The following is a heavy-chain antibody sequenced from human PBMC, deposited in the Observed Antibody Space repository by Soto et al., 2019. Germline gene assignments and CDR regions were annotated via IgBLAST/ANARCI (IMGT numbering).Heavy chain of an antibody. CDR1: GGTFSDLA. V-gene: IGHV1-69*01. J-gene: IGHJ4*02. CDR2: IIPLFGTP. CDR3: AGQRVPEMASGGYFDH. D-gene: IGHD6-25*01. Sequence: QVHLVQSGAEVKKPGSSVKVSCKTSGGTFSDLAFSWVRQAPRQGLEWVGGIIPLFGTPNYAREFQGRVSVSADESSHNGYKGLRGLRSEDKAVYYCAGQRVPEMASGGYFDHWGQGTLVTVPS.